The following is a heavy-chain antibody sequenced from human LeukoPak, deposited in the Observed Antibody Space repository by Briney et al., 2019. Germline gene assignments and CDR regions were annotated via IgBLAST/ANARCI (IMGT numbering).Heavy chain of an antibody. D-gene: IGHD6-19*01. CDR3: ARHLMGQQGLRTSYINCFDP. CDR2: INHSGST. CDR1: GGSFRGYY. Sequence: SETLSLTCAVYGGSFRGYYWSWIRQPPGKGLEWIGEINHSGSTNYNPSLKSRVTISVDTSKNQFSLKLSSVTAADTAVYYCARHLMGQQGLRTSYINCFDPWGQGTLVTVSS. V-gene: IGHV4-34*01. J-gene: IGHJ5*02.